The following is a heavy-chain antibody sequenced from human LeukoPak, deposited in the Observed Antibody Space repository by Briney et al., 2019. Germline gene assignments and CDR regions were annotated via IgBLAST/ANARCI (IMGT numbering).Heavy chain of an antibody. D-gene: IGHD6-6*01. V-gene: IGHV3-7*03. J-gene: IGHJ3*01. CDR1: GFTISTYW. CDR2: INQDGSKK. CDR3: ARSSYSSSSSV. Sequence: GGSLRLSCTASGFTISTYWMSWVRQAPGKGLEWVADINQDGSKKYYVDSVKGRFTISRDNAKNSLYLQINSLRAEDTAVYYCARSSYSSSSSVWGQGTMVTVSS.